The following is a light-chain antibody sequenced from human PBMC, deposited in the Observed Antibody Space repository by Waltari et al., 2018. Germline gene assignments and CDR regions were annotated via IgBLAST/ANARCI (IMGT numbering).Light chain of an antibody. CDR2: AAS. J-gene: IGKJ1*01. V-gene: IGKV1-12*01. CDR3: QQFNASPRT. CDR1: QDISNW. Sequence: DIQMTQSPSSVSASVGARVTITCRATQDISNWLAWYQQKPGKAPKLLIYAASNLQSGVPSRFSGRGSGTDFTLTISSLQPEDFATYYCQQFNASPRTFGQGTNVEIK.